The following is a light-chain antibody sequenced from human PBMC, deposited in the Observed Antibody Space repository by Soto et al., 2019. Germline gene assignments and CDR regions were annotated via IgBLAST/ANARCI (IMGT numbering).Light chain of an antibody. Sequence: DIQMTQSPSTLSASVGDRVTITCRASQSISTWLAWYQQKPGKAPKLLIYKASSLEGGVPSRFGGSGSGTLFNITISSLHPHXFATYYCQQYNTYPLTFGGGTTVDIK. V-gene: IGKV1-5*03. CDR2: KAS. J-gene: IGKJ4*01. CDR3: QQYNTYPLT. CDR1: QSISTW.